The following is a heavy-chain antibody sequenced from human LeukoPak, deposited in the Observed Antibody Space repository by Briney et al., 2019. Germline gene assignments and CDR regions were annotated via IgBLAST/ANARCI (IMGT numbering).Heavy chain of an antibody. CDR1: GFTFNNYA. CDR3: ARDKYYGDYERDYYYYMDV. Sequence: GGSLRLSCAASGFTFNNYAMSWVRQAPGKGLEWVSDISGSGGNTYYADSVKGRFTISRDNAKNSLYLQMNSLRAEDTAVYYCARDKYYGDYERDYYYYMDVWGKGTTVTVSS. J-gene: IGHJ6*03. D-gene: IGHD4-17*01. V-gene: IGHV3-23*01. CDR2: ISGSGGNT.